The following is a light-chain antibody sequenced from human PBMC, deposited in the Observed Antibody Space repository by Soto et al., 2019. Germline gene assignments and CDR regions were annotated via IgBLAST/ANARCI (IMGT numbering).Light chain of an antibody. Sequence: QAVVTQPPSVSGAPGQRVTISCTGSSSNIGAGYDVHWYQQLPGTAPKLLIYGNSNRPSGVPDRFSGSKSGTSASLAITGLQAEDEADYYCQSYDSSLSGFFGTGTKLTVL. CDR1: SSNIGAGYD. CDR2: GNS. V-gene: IGLV1-40*01. J-gene: IGLJ1*01. CDR3: QSYDSSLSGF.